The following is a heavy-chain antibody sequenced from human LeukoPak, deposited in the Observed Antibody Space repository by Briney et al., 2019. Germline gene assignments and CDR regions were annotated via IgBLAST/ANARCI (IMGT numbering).Heavy chain of an antibody. CDR2: IYGSGTT. CDR3: ARGRFDYYDSSGYYRPREYYSYYYYMDV. V-gene: IGHV4-4*07. D-gene: IGHD3-22*01. CDR1: GGSISSY. J-gene: IGHJ6*03. Sequence: SETLSLTCTVSGGSISSYWSWIRQPAGKGLEWIGRIYGSGTTTYNPSLKSRVTISVDTSKNQFSLKLSSVTAADSAAYYCARGRFDYYDSSGYYRPREYYSYYYYMDVWGKGTTVTISS.